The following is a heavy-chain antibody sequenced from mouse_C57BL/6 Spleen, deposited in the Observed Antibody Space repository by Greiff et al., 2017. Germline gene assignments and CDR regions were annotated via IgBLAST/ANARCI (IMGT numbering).Heavy chain of an antibody. Sequence: EVKLVESGEGLVKPGGSLKLSCAASGFTFSSYAMSWVRQTPEKRLEWVAYISSGGDYIYYADTVKGRFTISRDNARNTLYLQMSSLKSEDTAMYYCTRDGRIYYDYDGGFYYAMDYWGQGTSVTVSS. CDR3: TRDGRIYYDYDGGFYYAMDY. D-gene: IGHD2-4*01. V-gene: IGHV5-9-1*02. J-gene: IGHJ4*01. CDR1: GFTFSSYA. CDR2: ISSGGDYI.